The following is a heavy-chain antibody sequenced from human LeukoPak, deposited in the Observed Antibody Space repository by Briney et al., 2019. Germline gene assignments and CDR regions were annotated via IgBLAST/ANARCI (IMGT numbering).Heavy chain of an antibody. V-gene: IGHV1-18*01. J-gene: IGHJ4*02. CDR3: ARDLGEGAKRDLDF. Sequence: ASVKVPCTTSGYRFSDYGISWVRQAPGQGLQWMGWINTYNGNTEYAQSLQGRATMTIDTATATAYLEVRSLISDDTAVYYCARDLGEGAKRDLDFWGQGTLVTVSS. CDR2: INTYNGNT. CDR1: GYRFSDYG. D-gene: IGHD1-26*01.